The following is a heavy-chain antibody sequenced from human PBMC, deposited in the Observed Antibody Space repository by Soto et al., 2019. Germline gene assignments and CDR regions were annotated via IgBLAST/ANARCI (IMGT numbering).Heavy chain of an antibody. CDR3: ARGLYDYIWGSYRYWENDY. Sequence: GASVKVSCKASGYTFTSYDINWVRQATGQGLEWMGWMNPNSGNTGYAQKFQGRVTMTRNTSISTAYMELSSLRSEDTAVYYCARGLYDYIWGSYRYWENDYWGQGTLVTVSS. V-gene: IGHV1-8*01. D-gene: IGHD3-16*02. CDR1: GYTFTSYD. J-gene: IGHJ4*02. CDR2: MNPNSGNT.